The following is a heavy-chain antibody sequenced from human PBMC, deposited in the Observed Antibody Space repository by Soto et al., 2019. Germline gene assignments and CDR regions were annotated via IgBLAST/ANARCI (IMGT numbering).Heavy chain of an antibody. D-gene: IGHD2-2*01. CDR2: ISLYSDGT. J-gene: IGHJ5*02. CDR3: ARVVPGAEAWFGP. CDR1: GHTFSNYS. V-gene: IGHV1-18*01. Sequence: SVKLSCETSGHTFSNYSITWVRQAPGPPLEWLGWISLYSDGTNYAQKFQGRVSMTTDTSTTTAYIELSSLRSDDTAVYYCARVVPGAEAWFGPWGQGTLVTVSS.